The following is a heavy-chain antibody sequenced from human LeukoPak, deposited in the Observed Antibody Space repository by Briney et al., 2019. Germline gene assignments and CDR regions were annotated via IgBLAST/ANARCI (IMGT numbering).Heavy chain of an antibody. CDR2: VSGSGGST. J-gene: IGHJ4*02. D-gene: IGHD5/OR15-5a*01. Sequence: GGSLRLSCTASIFSFSSYAMSWVRLAPGKGLEWVSAVSGSGGSTYYADSVKGRFTISRDNSKNTLYLQMNSLRAEDTAVYYCAKDANVYRVFDCWGQGNLVTVSS. V-gene: IGHV3-23*01. CDR3: AKDANVYRVFDC. CDR1: IFSFSSYA.